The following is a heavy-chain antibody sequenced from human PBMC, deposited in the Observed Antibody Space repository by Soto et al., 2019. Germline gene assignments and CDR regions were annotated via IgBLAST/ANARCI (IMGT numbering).Heavy chain of an antibody. J-gene: IGHJ5*02. CDR2: ISAYNGNT. D-gene: IGHD6-13*01. Sequence: QVQLVQSGAEVKKPGASVKVSCKAPGYTFTSYGISWVRQSPAQGLEWMEWISAYNGNTNNAQKFQGRVAVTTDTSTSTAYMELMNLRSDDTAVYYCARTSGYSSTDNWFDPWGQGTLVTVSS. V-gene: IGHV1-18*01. CDR1: GYTFTSYG. CDR3: ARTSGYSSTDNWFDP.